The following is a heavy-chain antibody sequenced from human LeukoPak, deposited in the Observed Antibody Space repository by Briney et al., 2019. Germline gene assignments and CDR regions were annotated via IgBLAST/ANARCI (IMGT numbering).Heavy chain of an antibody. CDR2: ISSSSSYI. Sequence: GGSLRLSCAASGFTFSSYSMNWVRQAPGEGLEWVSSISSSSSYIYYADSVKGRFTISRDNAKNSLYLQMNSLRAEDTAVYYCARGIPWTMVRGVPLNYFDYWGQGTLVTVSS. V-gene: IGHV3-21*01. D-gene: IGHD3-10*01. CDR1: GFTFSSYS. CDR3: ARGIPWTMVRGVPLNYFDY. J-gene: IGHJ4*02.